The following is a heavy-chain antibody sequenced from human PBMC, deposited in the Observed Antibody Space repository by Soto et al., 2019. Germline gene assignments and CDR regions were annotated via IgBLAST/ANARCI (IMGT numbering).Heavy chain of an antibody. CDR3: ARAVSPGYQLTSHPIQAHMQV. Sequence: GGSLRLSCAASGFTFSSYAMHWVRQAPGKGLEYVSAISSNGGSTYYANSVKGRFTISRDNSKNTLYLQMGSLRAEDMAVYYCARAVSPGYQLTSHPIQAHMQVRGKGTTVTV. CDR2: ISSNGGST. CDR1: GFTFSSYA. V-gene: IGHV3-64*01. D-gene: IGHD2-2*01. J-gene: IGHJ6*03.